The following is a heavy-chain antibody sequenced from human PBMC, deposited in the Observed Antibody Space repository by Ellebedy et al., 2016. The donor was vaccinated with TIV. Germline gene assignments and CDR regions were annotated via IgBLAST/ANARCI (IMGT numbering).Heavy chain of an antibody. CDR2: ISGSGGAT. CDR3: VKELSNTGSYIRPFDY. D-gene: IGHD2-2*02. V-gene: IGHV3-23*01. J-gene: IGHJ4*02. CDR1: GFNFSNYA. Sequence: GESLKISCAASGFNFSNYAMDWVRQAPGKGLEWVSSISGSGGATFYADAVEGRRFTISRDNSKNTLYLQMSSLTTEDTAVYYCVKELSNTGSYIRPFDYWGQGTLVTVSS.